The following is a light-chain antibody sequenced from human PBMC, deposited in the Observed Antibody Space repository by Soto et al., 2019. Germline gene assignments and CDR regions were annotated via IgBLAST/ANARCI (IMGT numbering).Light chain of an antibody. Sequence: QSALTQPASVSGSPGQSITISCTGTSSDVGSYNLVSWYQQHPTKAPKLLIFEGSKRPSGVSNRFSGSKSGNTASLTISGLQAVDEADYYCQSFDKYLSAVVFGGGTKLTVL. CDR1: SSDVGSYNL. J-gene: IGLJ2*01. CDR2: EGS. V-gene: IGLV2-23*01. CDR3: QSFDKYLSAVV.